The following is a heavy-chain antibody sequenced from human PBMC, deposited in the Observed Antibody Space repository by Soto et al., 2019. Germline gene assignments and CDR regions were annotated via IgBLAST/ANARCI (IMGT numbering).Heavy chain of an antibody. Sequence: PSETLSLTCTVSGGSISSGDYYWSWIRQPPGKGLEWIGYIYYSGSTYYNPSLKSRVTISVDTSKNQFSLKLSSVTAADTAVYYCAREQPVAASLYYYGMDVWGQGTTVTVSS. CDR3: AREQPVAASLYYYGMDV. CDR2: IYYSGST. J-gene: IGHJ6*02. CDR1: GGSISSGDYY. V-gene: IGHV4-30-4*01. D-gene: IGHD2-15*01.